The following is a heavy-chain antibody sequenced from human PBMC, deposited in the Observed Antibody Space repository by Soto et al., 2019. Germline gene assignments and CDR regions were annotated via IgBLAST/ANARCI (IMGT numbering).Heavy chain of an antibody. CDR1: GYTFTVYY. Sequence: GASVKVSCKASGYTFTVYYMHWVRQAPGQGLEWMGWINPKSGGTMYPQKFQGRVTMTWDTSISTAYMALTRLRSDDTAVYYCARDLAKGGGSAGFDPWGQGTLVTVSS. D-gene: IGHD1-26*01. CDR3: ARDLAKGGGSAGFDP. V-gene: IGHV1-2*02. J-gene: IGHJ5*02. CDR2: INPKSGGT.